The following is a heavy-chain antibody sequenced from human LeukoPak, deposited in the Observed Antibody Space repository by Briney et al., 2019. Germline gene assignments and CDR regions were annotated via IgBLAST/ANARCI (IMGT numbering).Heavy chain of an antibody. CDR2: ISYDGSNE. CDR1: GFTFSSYA. V-gene: IGHV3-30*04. D-gene: IGHD6-25*01. CDR3: AAAMSRYYYYGMDV. Sequence: TGGSLRLSCAASGFTFSSYAMHWVRQAPGKGLEWLSVISYDGSNEHFADSVKGRFTISRDNSKDTLYLHMNSLRAEDTAVYYCAAAMSRYYYYGMDVWGLGTTVTVSS. J-gene: IGHJ6*02.